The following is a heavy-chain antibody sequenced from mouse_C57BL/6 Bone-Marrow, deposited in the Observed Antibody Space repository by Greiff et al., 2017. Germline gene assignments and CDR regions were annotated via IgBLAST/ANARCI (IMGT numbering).Heavy chain of an antibody. D-gene: IGHD1-1*01. J-gene: IGHJ1*03. CDR3: ARSNYYGSSYWYFDV. V-gene: IGHV1-59*01. CDR1: GYTFTSYW. CDR2: IDPSDSYT. Sequence: QVQLQQPGAELVRPGTSVKLSCKASGYTFTSYWMHWVKQRPGQGLEWIGVIDPSDSYTNYNQKFKGKATLTVDTSSSTAYMQLSSLTSEDSAVYYCARSNYYGSSYWYFDVGGTGTTVTVSS.